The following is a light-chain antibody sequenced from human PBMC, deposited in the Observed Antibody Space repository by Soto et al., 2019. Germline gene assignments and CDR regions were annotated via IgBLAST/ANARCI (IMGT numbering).Light chain of an antibody. CDR1: QNIYSN. CDR2: RAS. J-gene: IGKJ1*01. CDR3: QQYHISSGT. Sequence: IVMTQSPATLSVSAGERATLSCRASQNIYSNVAWYQQRPGQAPRLLIYRASTRTTGIPARFRGSGSGTEFTLTINSLQPDDFEPYYCQQYHISSGTFGQGTKVDIK. V-gene: IGKV3-15*01.